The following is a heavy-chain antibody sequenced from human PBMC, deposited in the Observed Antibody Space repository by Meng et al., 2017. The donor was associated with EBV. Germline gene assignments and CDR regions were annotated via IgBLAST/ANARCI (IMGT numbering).Heavy chain of an antibody. Sequence: QGEWEEYGAKGERPGYAVKISCKTSGGPFRSDAVSWVRQGPGQGLEWLGGLIPMSGAPHYAQKFQDRVTITADEYTRTHYMELSSLRSDDTAMYYCASESGRGFTPDFWGQGTLVTVSS. CDR3: ASESGRGFTPDF. V-gene: IGHV1-69*01. CDR1: GGPFRSDA. D-gene: IGHD3-10*01. J-gene: IGHJ4*02. CDR2: LIPMSGAP.